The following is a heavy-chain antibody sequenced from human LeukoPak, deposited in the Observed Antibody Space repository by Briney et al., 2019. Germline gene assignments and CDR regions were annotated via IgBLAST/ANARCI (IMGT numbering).Heavy chain of an antibody. Sequence: PGGSLRLSCAASGFTFSSYAMSWVRQAPGKGLEWVSAISGSGGSTYYADSVKGRFTISRDNSKNTLYLQMNSLRAEDTALYYCARDFSAVDAYYYYMDVWGKGTTVTVSS. CDR3: ARDFSAVDAYYYYMDV. D-gene: IGHD6-19*01. J-gene: IGHJ6*03. CDR2: ISGSGGST. CDR1: GFTFSSYA. V-gene: IGHV3-23*01.